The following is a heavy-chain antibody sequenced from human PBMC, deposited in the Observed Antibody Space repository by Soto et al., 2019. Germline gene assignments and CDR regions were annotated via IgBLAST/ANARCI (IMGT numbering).Heavy chain of an antibody. J-gene: IGHJ5*02. CDR3: AKDTYFYDTSGYYIFDP. Sequence: GGSLRLSCAASGFAFSSYGIHWVRQAPGKGLEWVAGISYDGSNEHYTDSVKGRFTISRDNSKNTLYLQMNSLRAEDTAVYYCAKDTYFYDTSGYYIFDPWGQGTLVTVSS. V-gene: IGHV3-30*18. CDR1: GFAFSSYG. CDR2: ISYDGSNE. D-gene: IGHD3-22*01.